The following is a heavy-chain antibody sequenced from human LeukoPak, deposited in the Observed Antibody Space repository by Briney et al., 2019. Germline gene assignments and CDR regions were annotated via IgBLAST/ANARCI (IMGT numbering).Heavy chain of an antibody. CDR3: ASYRVGASPNDAFDI. CDR2: IIPILGIA. CDR1: GGTFSSYA. J-gene: IGHJ3*02. Sequence: SVKVSCKASGGTFSSYAISWVRQAPGQGLEWMGRIIPILGIANYAQKFQGRVTITADKSTSTAYMELSSLRSEDTAVYYCASYRVGASPNDAFDIWGQGTMVTVSS. D-gene: IGHD1-26*01. V-gene: IGHV1-69*04.